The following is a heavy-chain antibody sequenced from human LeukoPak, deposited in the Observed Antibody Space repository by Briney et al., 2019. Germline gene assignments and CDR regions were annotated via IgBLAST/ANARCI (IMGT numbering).Heavy chain of an antibody. J-gene: IGHJ5*02. CDR3: ARGASPPFNWNYEGWYNWFDP. CDR2: MNPNSGNT. V-gene: IGHV1-8*03. Sequence: ASVKVSCKASGYTFTSYDINWVRQATGQGLEWMGWMNPNSGNTGYAQKFQGRVTITRNTSISTAYMELSSLRSEDTAVYYCARGASPPFNWNYEGWYNWFDPWGQGTLVTVSS. D-gene: IGHD1-7*01. CDR1: GYTFTSYD.